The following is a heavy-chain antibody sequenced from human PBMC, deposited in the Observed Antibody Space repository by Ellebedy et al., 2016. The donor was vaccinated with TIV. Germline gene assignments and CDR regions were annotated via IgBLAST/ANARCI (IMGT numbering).Heavy chain of an antibody. CDR2: TRNEANSYTT. CDR3: VSPEGSSGYWEAFDI. CDR1: EFTFSEHY. V-gene: IGHV3-72*01. D-gene: IGHD3-22*01. Sequence: GESLKISCAASEFTFSEHYMDWVRQAPGKGMEWVGRTRNEANSYTTEYAASVKGRFTITRDDSKNSLYLHMNSLKTEDTAVYYCVSPEGSSGYWEAFDIWGQGTMVTVSS. J-gene: IGHJ3*02.